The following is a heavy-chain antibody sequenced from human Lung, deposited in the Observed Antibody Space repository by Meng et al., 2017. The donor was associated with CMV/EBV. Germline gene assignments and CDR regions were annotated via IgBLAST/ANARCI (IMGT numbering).Heavy chain of an antibody. Sequence: SVXVSXXASGYTFTGYFIHWVRQAPGQGLEWMGWINPNSGGTIYAQKFQGRFTMTRDTSITTAYLELSRLRSDDTAIYYCARGSVAGTAVEWFDPWGRGSLVTVSS. D-gene: IGHD6-19*01. J-gene: IGHJ5*02. V-gene: IGHV1-2*02. CDR3: ARGSVAGTAVEWFDP. CDR2: INPNSGGT. CDR1: GYTFTGYF.